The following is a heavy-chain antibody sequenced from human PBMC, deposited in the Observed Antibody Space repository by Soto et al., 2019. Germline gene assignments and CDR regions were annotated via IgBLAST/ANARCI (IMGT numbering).Heavy chain of an antibody. D-gene: IGHD3-22*01. V-gene: IGHV4-30-4*01. J-gene: IGHJ4*02. Sequence: PSETLYLTCTVSGGSISSGDYYWSWIRQPPGKGLEWIGYIYYSGSTYYNPSLKSRVTISVDTSKNQFSLKLSSVTAADTAVYYCARVRLDRRYYDSSGYERWGQGTLVTVSS. CDR3: ARVRLDRRYYDSSGYER. CDR1: GGSISSGDYY. CDR2: IYYSGST.